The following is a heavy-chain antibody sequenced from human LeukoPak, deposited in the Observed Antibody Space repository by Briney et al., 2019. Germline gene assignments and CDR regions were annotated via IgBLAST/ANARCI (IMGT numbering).Heavy chain of an antibody. CDR2: IRYDGSNK. D-gene: IGHD1-1*01. CDR1: GFTFSSYG. CDR3: ARVAGYNWNDADAFDI. Sequence: PGGSLRLSCAASGFTFSSYGMHWVRQAPGKGLEWVAFIRYDGSNKYYADSVKGRFTISRDNSKNTLYLQMNSLRAEDTAVYYCARVAGYNWNDADAFDIWGQGTMVTVSS. V-gene: IGHV3-30*02. J-gene: IGHJ3*02.